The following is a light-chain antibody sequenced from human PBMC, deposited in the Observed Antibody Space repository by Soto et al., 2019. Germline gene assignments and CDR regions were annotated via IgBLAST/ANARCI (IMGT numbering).Light chain of an antibody. CDR2: AAS. J-gene: IGKJ4*01. Sequence: EILMTQSPATLSVSPGERAPLSCRASQSVTNDLVWYQHKPGQAPRLLIYAASTRATGIPARFSGSGSGTEFTLTISSLQSGDFAVYYCQQHKIWPLTFGGGTKVDIK. CDR3: QQHKIWPLT. V-gene: IGKV3-15*01. CDR1: QSVTND.